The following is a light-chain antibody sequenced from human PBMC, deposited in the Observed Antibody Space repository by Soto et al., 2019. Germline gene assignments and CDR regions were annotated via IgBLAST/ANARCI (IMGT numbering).Light chain of an antibody. J-gene: IGKJ1*01. CDR3: LQATHFLT. CDR1: QSLVHSDGNTY. Sequence: EIVMTQTPLSSTVTLGQPASISCRSSQSLVHSDGNTYLSWLHQRPGQPPKLLIYRVSNRFSGVTDRFIGTGSGTDFTMQISRVQPADVGVYYCLQATHFLTFGQGTKVEIK. V-gene: IGKV2-24*01. CDR2: RVS.